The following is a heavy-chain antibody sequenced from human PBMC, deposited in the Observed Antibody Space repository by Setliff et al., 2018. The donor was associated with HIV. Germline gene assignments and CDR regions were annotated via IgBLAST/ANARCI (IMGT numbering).Heavy chain of an antibody. CDR1: DASFGGVY. V-gene: IGHV4-34*01. D-gene: IGHD6-13*01. J-gene: IGHJ4*02. CDR2: IYYSGTT. CDR3: ARGSHGTSWTDY. Sequence: ASETLSLTCGVSDASFGGVYWTWVRQSPQKGLEWIGSIYYSGTTYYNPSLKSRVTMSVDTSTSRLSLKVHSVTAADTAMYYCARGSHGTSWTDYWGQGTLVTVSS.